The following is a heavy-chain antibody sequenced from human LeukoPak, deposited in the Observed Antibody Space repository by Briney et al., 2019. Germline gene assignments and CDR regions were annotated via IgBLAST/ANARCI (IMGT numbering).Heavy chain of an antibody. V-gene: IGHV3-30*18. CDR2: ILSDGNDK. Sequence: GGSLRLSCAASGFTFSSYDMHWVRQAPGRGLEWVAIILSDGNDKYYADSVKGRFTISRDNSKDTLDLQMNSLRAEDTAVYYCAKDRTSTWFWDYWGQGTLVIVSS. J-gene: IGHJ4*02. CDR3: AKDRTSTWFWDY. D-gene: IGHD6-13*01. CDR1: GFTFSSYD.